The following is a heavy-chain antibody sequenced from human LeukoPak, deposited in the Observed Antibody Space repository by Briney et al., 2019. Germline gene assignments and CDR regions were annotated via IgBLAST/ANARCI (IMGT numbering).Heavy chain of an antibody. CDR1: GGSISSYY. CDR3: ARRVASRPVYCFDY. Sequence: SETLSLTCTVSGGSISSYYWSWIRQPPGKGLECFGYIYSSGSTNYNPSLKSRVTISVDTSKNQFSLKLSSVTAADTAIYYCARRVASRPVYCFDYWGQGKLVTVSS. V-gene: IGHV4-59*01. D-gene: IGHD2-15*01. CDR2: IYSSGST. J-gene: IGHJ4*02.